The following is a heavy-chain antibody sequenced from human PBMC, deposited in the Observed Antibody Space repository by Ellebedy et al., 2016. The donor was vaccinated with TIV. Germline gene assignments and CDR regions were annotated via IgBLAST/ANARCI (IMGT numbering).Heavy chain of an antibody. Sequence: PGGSLRLSCPPSGFTFFSYAMHWVRQAPGKGLEWVSGIRNSGGSTHYADSVKGRFTISRDNSKNTLYLQMNSLRAEDTAVYYCAKDNSGTYYYYGMDVWGQGTTVTVSS. D-gene: IGHD1-26*01. CDR2: IRNSGGST. J-gene: IGHJ6*02. CDR3: AKDNSGTYYYYGMDV. CDR1: GFTFFSYA. V-gene: IGHV3-23*01.